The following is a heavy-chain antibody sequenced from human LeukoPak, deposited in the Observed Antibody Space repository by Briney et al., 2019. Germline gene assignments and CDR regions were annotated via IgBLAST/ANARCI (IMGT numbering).Heavy chain of an antibody. CDR2: IKQDGSEK. Sequence: GGSLRLSCAASGFTFGSYWMSWVRQAPGKGLEWVANIKQDGSEKYYADSVKGRFTISRDNAKNSLYLQMNSLRVEDTAFYYCAKDNRRHYTSGPNPDSLHWGQGALVTVSS. CDR1: GFTFGSYW. CDR3: AKDNRRHYTSGPNPDSLH. J-gene: IGHJ4*02. V-gene: IGHV3-7*03. D-gene: IGHD6-19*01.